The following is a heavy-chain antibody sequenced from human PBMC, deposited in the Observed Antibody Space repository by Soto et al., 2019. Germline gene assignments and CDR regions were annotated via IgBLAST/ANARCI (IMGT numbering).Heavy chain of an antibody. Sequence: QVQLVESGGGVVQPGRSLRLSCAASGFTFSSYAMHWVRQAPGKGLEWVAVISYDGSNKYYADSVKGRFTISRDNSKNMLYLQMNSLRAEDTAVYYCARGYCSSTSCYPPGYWGQGTLVTVSS. CDR1: GFTFSSYA. V-gene: IGHV3-30-3*01. CDR3: ARGYCSSTSCYPPGY. CDR2: ISYDGSNK. D-gene: IGHD2-2*01. J-gene: IGHJ4*02.